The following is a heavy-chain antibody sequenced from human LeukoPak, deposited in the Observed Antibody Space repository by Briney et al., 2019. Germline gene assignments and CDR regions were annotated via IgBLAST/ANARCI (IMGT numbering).Heavy chain of an antibody. Sequence: GGSLRLSCAASGFTFDDYAMHWVRQAPGNGLEWVSLISGDGGSTYYADSVKGRFTIYRDNSKNSLYLQMNSLRTEDTALYYCAKGGPTYYYGSGDYFDYWGQGTLVTVSS. J-gene: IGHJ4*02. V-gene: IGHV3-43*02. CDR2: ISGDGGST. CDR3: AKGGPTYYYGSGDYFDY. D-gene: IGHD3-10*01. CDR1: GFTFDDYA.